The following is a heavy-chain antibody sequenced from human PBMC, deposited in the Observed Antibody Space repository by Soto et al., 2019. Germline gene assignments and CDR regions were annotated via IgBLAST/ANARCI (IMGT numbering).Heavy chain of an antibody. CDR1: GGSISSSSYY. V-gene: IGHV4-39*01. CDR2: IYYSGST. CDR3: ARPQIAVDAFDI. J-gene: IGHJ3*02. Sequence: SETLSLTCTVSGGSISSSSYYWGWIRQPPGKGLEWIGSIYYSGSTYYNPSLKSRVTISVDTSKNQFSLKLSSVTAADTAVYYCARPQIAVDAFDIWGQGTMATVSS. D-gene: IGHD6-19*01.